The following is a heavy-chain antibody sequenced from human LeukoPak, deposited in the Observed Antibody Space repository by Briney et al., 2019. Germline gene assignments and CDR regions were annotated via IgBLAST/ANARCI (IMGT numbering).Heavy chain of an antibody. J-gene: IGHJ5*02. CDR2: ISDSGGST. CDR1: GFTFSSYA. CDR3: AKVSDDFWSGYQNWFDP. D-gene: IGHD3-3*01. V-gene: IGHV3-23*01. Sequence: GGSLRLSCAASGFTFSSYAVSWVRQAPGKGLAWVSAISDSGGSTQYADSVKGRFIISRDNSKNTLYLQMNSLRAEDTAVYYCAKVSDDFWSGYQNWFDPWGQGTLVTVSS.